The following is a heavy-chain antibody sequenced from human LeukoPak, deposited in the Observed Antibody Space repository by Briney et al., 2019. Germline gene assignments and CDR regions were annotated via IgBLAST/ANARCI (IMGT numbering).Heavy chain of an antibody. CDR1: GGSFSGYY. V-gene: IGHV4-34*01. Sequence: SETQSLTCAVYGGSFSGYYWSWVRQPPGKGLEWIGEINHSGSTNYNPSLKSRVTISVDTSKNQFSLKLSSVTAADTAVYYCARVGRGAFVFDYWGQGTLVTVSS. CDR3: ARVGRGAFVFDY. J-gene: IGHJ4*02. D-gene: IGHD4/OR15-4a*01. CDR2: INHSGST.